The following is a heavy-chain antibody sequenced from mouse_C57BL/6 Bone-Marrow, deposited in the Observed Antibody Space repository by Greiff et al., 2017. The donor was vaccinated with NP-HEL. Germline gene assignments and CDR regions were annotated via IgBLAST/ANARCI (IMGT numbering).Heavy chain of an antibody. D-gene: IGHD1-1*01. J-gene: IGHJ2*01. CDR1: GFNITDYY. CDR2: IDPEDGET. Sequence: VQLQQSGAELVKPGASVKLSCTASGFNITDYYMPWVKQRTEQGLEWIGRIDPEDGETKYAPKFQGQATITADTSSNTAYLQLSSLTSEDTAVYYCARSLTVVSYYFDYWGQGTTLTVSS. V-gene: IGHV14-2*01. CDR3: ARSLTVVSYYFDY.